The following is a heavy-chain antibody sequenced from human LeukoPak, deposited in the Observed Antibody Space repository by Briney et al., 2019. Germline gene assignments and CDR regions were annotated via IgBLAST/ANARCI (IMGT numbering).Heavy chain of an antibody. CDR3: ARSVSISPMFDY. D-gene: IGHD2-21*01. CDR1: GYIFTSYY. V-gene: IGHV1-2*02. Sequence: ASVKVSCKASGYIFTSYYMHWVRQAPGQGLEWMGWINPNTGSTNFAQKFQGRIAMMRATSIATFYMELNSLRSDDTAVYYCARSVSISPMFDYWGLGTLIPVSS. CDR2: INPNTGST. J-gene: IGHJ4*02.